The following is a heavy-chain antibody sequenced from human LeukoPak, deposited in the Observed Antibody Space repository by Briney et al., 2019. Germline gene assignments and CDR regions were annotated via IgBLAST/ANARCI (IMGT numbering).Heavy chain of an antibody. V-gene: IGHV3-43*02. CDR2: IGGDGVST. J-gene: IGHJ4*02. CDR1: GLPIADFA. Sequence: GGSLRLSCVASGLPIADFAMHWVRQAPGKGLEWVSLIGGDGVSTFYTDSVRGRFSISRDNTKNSLYLEMNSLRTEDTAMYYCAKESGKFDYWGQGTLVAVSS. CDR3: AKESGKFDY.